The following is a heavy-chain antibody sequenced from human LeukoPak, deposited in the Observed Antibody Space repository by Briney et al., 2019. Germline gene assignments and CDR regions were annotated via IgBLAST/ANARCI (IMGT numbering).Heavy chain of an antibody. CDR3: ARKFGYSSSSLINWFDP. CDR2: IYYSGST. J-gene: IGHJ5*02. V-gene: IGHV4-39*01. D-gene: IGHD6-6*01. CDR1: GGSISSSNYY. Sequence: SETLSLTCTVSGGSISSSNYYWGWIRQPPGKGLEWIGSIYYSGSTYYNPSLKSRVTISVDTSKNQFSLKLSSVTAADTAVYYCARKFGYSSSSLINWFDPWGEGTLVTVSS.